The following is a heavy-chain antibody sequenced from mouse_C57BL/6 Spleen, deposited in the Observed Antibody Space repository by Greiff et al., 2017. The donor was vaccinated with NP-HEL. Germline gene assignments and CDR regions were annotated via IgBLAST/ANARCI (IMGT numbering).Heavy chain of an antibody. J-gene: IGHJ2*01. CDR2: INPNYGTT. CDR1: GYSFTDYN. CDR3: AEGDGSDY. Sequence: VHVKQSGPELVKPGASVKISCKASGYSFTDYNMNWVKQSIGKGLEWIGVINPNYGTTSYNQKFKGKATLTVDQSSSTAYMQLNSLTSEDSAVYYCAEGDGSDYWGQGTTLTVSS. V-gene: IGHV1-39*01. D-gene: IGHD2-3*01.